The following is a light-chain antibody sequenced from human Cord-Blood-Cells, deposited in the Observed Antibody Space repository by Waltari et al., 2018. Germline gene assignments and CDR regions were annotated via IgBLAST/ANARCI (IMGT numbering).Light chain of an antibody. V-gene: IGKV3-11*01. CDR2: DAS. J-gene: IGKJ5*01. CDR3: QQRSNWPADGWIT. CDR1: QSVSSY. Sequence: EIVLTQSPATLSLSPGERATLYCRASQSVSSYLAWYQQKPGQAPRLLIYDASNRATGIPARFSGSGSGTDFTLTISSLEPEDFAVYYCQQRSNWPADGWITFGQGTRLEIK.